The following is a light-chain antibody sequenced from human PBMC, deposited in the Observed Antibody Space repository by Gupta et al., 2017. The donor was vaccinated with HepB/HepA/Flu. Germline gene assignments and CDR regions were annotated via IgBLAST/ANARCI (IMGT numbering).Light chain of an antibody. J-gene: IGLJ1*01. Sequence: SYELTQPPSVPVSPGQTATITCSGDNLGDKFTCWYQQKPGQSPVLVIYQDFKRPSGIPERFSGSKSGNTATLTISGTQAMDEADYYCQAWDRTTGVFGTGTKVTVL. CDR2: QDF. CDR3: QAWDRTTGV. CDR1: NLGDKF. V-gene: IGLV3-1*01.